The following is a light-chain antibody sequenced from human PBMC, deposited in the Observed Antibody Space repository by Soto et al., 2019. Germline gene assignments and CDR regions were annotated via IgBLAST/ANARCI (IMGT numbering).Light chain of an antibody. Sequence: EIVLTQSPGTLSLSPGERATLSCSASQSVTSNYLAWYQQKPGQAPRLLIFGASIRDTGIPDSFSGSGSGTDFTLTISRLEPEDFAVYYCHQYGSSPGTFGQGTKVDIK. CDR1: QSVTSNY. J-gene: IGKJ1*01. V-gene: IGKV3-20*01. CDR3: HQYGSSPGT. CDR2: GAS.